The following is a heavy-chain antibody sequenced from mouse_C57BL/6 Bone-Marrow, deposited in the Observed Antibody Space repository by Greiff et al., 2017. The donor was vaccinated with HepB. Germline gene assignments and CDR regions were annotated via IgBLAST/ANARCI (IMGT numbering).Heavy chain of an antibody. CDR2: IYPGDGDT. CDR3: ARIYYGYDYYFDY. D-gene: IGHD2-2*01. Sequence: QVQLQQSGPELVKPGASVKISCKASGYAFSSSWMNWVKQRPGKGLEWIGRIYPGDGDTNYNGKFKGKATLTADKSSNTAYMQLSSLTSEDSAVYFCARIYYGYDYYFDYWGQGTTLTVSS. J-gene: IGHJ2*01. CDR1: GYAFSSSW. V-gene: IGHV1-82*01.